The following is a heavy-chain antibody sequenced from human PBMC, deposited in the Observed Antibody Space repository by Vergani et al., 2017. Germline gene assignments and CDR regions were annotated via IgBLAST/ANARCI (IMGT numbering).Heavy chain of an antibody. D-gene: IGHD3-10*01. Sequence: VQLVQSGTEVKKPGASVKIACKTSGYTFTNHYLHWVRQAPGQGLEWMGIITPGGSTDYGPKFQGRATMTRDTSTRTVYLDLTGLRSDDTAMYYCARTSSISGSYYKGEWDYWGQGTLVVVSS. V-gene: IGHV1-46*01. J-gene: IGHJ4*02. CDR1: GYTFTNHY. CDR3: ARTSSISGSYYKGEWDY. CDR2: ITPGGST.